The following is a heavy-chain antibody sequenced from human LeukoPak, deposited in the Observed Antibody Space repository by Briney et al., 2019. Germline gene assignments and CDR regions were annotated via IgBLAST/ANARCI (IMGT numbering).Heavy chain of an antibody. CDR1: GYTSTNFD. CDR3: ARVAAEETWGSFDY. V-gene: IGHV1-8*01. J-gene: IGHJ4*02. CDR2: MNLNSGKT. D-gene: IGHD7-27*01. Sequence: ASVKVSCKASGYTSTNFDINWVRQATGQGLEWMGWMNLNSGKTGYRQEFQGRVTMTTNTSISTAYMEQSSLRSEDTAVYYCARVAAEETWGSFDYWGQGTLVTVSS.